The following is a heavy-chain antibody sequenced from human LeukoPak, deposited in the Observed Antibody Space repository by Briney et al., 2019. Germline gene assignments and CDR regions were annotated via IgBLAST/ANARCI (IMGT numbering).Heavy chain of an antibody. CDR1: GFAFDDYA. J-gene: IGHJ4*02. CDR2: ISWNSGSI. D-gene: IGHD3-16*01. CDR3: SRGQGCAY. V-gene: IGHV3-9*01. Sequence: PGGALRLSCAASGFAFDDYAMHWVRQAPGKGLEWVSGISWNSGSIGYADSVQGRFTISRDNAKNSLYLQMHSLRAEDTAVYYCSRGQGCAYWGQGTLVTVSS.